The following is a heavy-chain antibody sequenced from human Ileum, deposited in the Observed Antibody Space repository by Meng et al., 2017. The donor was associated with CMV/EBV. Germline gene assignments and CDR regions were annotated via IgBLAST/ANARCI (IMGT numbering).Heavy chain of an antibody. D-gene: IGHD3-10*01. CDR1: GGSLTSYY. CDR3: ARAAARGVPVDL. V-gene: IGHV4-4*07. Sequence: QLQLQESCPRLLQPSQPLSLPCTVTGGSLTSYYWTWIRQPAGKGLEWIGRIHPTGTTDDNPSLRSRVSMSLDKSKNQFSLKLTSVTAADTAVYYCARAAARGVPVDLWGQGTLVTVSS. J-gene: IGHJ5*02. CDR2: IHPTGTT.